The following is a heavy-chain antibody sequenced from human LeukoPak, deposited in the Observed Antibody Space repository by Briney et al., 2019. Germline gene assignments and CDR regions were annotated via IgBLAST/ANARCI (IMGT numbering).Heavy chain of an antibody. D-gene: IGHD4-23*01. CDR3: ATSLRGGKFDY. V-gene: IGHV3-53*04. CDR2: IYRGGST. CDR1: GFNVRSNY. Sequence: PGGSLRLSSAASGFNVRSNYMTWVRQAPGKGLEWVSVIYRGGSTYYEDSVKGRFTISRHNSRDTMYLKMNSLRTEDAGVYYCATSLRGGKFDYWGQGTLVTVSS. J-gene: IGHJ4*02.